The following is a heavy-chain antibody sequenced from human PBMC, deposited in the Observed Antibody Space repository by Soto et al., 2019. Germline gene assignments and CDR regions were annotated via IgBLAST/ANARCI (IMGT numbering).Heavy chain of an antibody. CDR2: INHSGST. V-gene: IGHV4-34*01. J-gene: IGHJ4*02. Sequence: PSETLSLTCAVYGGSFSGYYWSWIRQPPGKGLEWIGEINHSGSTNYNPSLKSRVTISVDTSKNQFSLKLSSVTAADTAVYYCARGCQIVARRNFYSLGQGTL. CDR3: ARGCQIVARRNFYS. CDR1: GGSFSGYY. D-gene: IGHD3-22*01.